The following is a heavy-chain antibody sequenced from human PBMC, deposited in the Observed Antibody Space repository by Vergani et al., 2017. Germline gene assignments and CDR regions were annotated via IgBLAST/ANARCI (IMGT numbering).Heavy chain of an antibody. CDR3: ARGXPYDYGLMAPERDNWFDP. CDR2: ISAYNGNT. CDR1: GYTFTSYG. Sequence: QVQLVQSGAEVKKPGASVKVSCKASGYTFTSYGISWVRQAPGQGLEWMGWISAYNGNTNYAQKLQGGVTMTTDTSTRPAYMELRRLRSDDTAVYYCARGXPYDYGLMAPERDNWFDPWGRGTLVTVSS. V-gene: IGHV1-18*04. D-gene: IGHD4-17*01. J-gene: IGHJ5*02.